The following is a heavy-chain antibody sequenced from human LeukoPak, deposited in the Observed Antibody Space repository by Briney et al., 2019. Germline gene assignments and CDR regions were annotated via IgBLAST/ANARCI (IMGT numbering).Heavy chain of an antibody. Sequence: GGSLRLSCAASGFTFSTYSMNWVRQAPGKGLEWVSYISSSSVTIYYADSVKGRFTISRDNAKNSLYLQMNSLRAEDTAVYYCAKDYGDYGYYWGQGTLVTVSS. V-gene: IGHV3-48*01. D-gene: IGHD4-17*01. CDR3: AKDYGDYGYY. CDR2: ISSSSVTI. CDR1: GFTFSTYS. J-gene: IGHJ4*02.